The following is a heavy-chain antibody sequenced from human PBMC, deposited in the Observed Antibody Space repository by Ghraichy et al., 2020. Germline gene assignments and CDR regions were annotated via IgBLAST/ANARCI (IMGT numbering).Heavy chain of an antibody. CDR2: IYYSGST. Sequence: ESLNISCTVSSGSISSYYWSWIRQPPGKGLEWIGYIYYSGSTNYNPSLKSRVTISVDTSKNQFSLKLSSVTAADTAVYYCARASWGSYRYYWFDPWGQGTLVTVSS. J-gene: IGHJ5*02. D-gene: IGHD3-16*02. V-gene: IGHV4-59*01. CDR1: SGSISSYY. CDR3: ARASWGSYRYYWFDP.